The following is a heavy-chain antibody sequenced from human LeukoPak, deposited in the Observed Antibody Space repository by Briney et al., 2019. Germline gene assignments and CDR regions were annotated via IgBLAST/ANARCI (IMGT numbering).Heavy chain of an antibody. CDR2: IIPILGIA. CDR1: GGTFSSYA. V-gene: IGHV1-69*04. D-gene: IGHD3-9*01. CDR3: ARDGYFDWLFHFDY. Sequence: SVKVSCKASGGTFSSYAISWVRQAPGQGLEWMGRIIPILGIANYAQKFQGRVTITADKSTSTAYMELSSLRSEDTAVYYCARDGYFDWLFHFDYWGQGTLVAVSS. J-gene: IGHJ4*02.